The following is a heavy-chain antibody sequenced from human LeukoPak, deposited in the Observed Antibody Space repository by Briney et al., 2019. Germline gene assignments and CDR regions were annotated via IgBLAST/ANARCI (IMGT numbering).Heavy chain of an antibody. CDR2: ISSSGSTI. J-gene: IGHJ6*02. V-gene: IGHV3-48*03. CDR1: GFTFSSYE. CDR3: ARKYYYYYGMDV. Sequence: PGGSLRLSCAASGFTFSSYEMNWVRQAPGKGLEWVSYISSSGSTIYYADSVKGRFTISRDNAKNSLYLQMNSLRAEDTAVYYCARKYYYYYGMDVWGQGTTVTVSS.